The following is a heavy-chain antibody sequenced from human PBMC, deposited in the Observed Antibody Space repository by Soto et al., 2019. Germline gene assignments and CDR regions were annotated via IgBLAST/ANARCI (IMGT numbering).Heavy chain of an antibody. Sequence: SETLSLTCTVSSGSISSYYWSWIRQPPGKGLEWIGYIYYSGSTNYNPSLKSRVTISVDTSKNQFSLKLSSVTAADTAVYYCARADEEAFDIWGQGTMVTVSS. D-gene: IGHD6-19*01. J-gene: IGHJ3*02. CDR3: ARADEEAFDI. CDR2: IYYSGST. CDR1: SGSISSYY. V-gene: IGHV4-59*01.